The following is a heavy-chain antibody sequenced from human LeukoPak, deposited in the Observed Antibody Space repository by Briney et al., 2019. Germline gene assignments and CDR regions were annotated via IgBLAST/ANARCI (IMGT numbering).Heavy chain of an antibody. Sequence: PGGSLRLSCTASGFSFSGHWMHWARQLPGKGLVWVSRISPTGSTTSYADSVKGRFTVSRDDAKHTLYLQMNSLRAEDTAIYYCVRGGADTFYWGQGTLVTVSS. CDR3: VRGGADTFY. D-gene: IGHD1-26*01. CDR1: GFSFSGHW. J-gene: IGHJ4*02. V-gene: IGHV3-74*01. CDR2: ISPTGSTT.